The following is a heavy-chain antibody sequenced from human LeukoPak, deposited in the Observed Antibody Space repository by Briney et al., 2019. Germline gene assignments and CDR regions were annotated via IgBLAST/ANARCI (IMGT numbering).Heavy chain of an antibody. D-gene: IGHD1-1*01. CDR3: AVPGTTIDY. CDR2: VKSKTDGGTT. J-gene: IGHJ4*02. V-gene: IGHV3-15*01. CDR1: GFTFSNAW. Sequence: GGSLRLSCTASGFTFSNAWMSWVRQAPGKGLEWVGRVKSKTDGGTTDYAAPVKGRFTISRDDSKYALYLQMNSLKTADTPVYSCAVPGTTIDYWGQGTLVTVSS.